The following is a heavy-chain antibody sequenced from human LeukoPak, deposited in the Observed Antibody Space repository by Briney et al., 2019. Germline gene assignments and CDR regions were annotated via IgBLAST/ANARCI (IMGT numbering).Heavy chain of an antibody. CDR1: GGSISSYY. CDR2: IYYSGST. Sequence: KPSETLSLTCTVSGGSISSYYWSWIRQPPGKGLEWIGYIYYSGSTNYNPSLKSRVTISVDTSKNQFSLKLSSVTAADTAVYYCARDYGSFDDYWGQGTLVTVSS. D-gene: IGHD3-16*01. CDR3: ARDYGSFDDY. J-gene: IGHJ4*02. V-gene: IGHV4-59*01.